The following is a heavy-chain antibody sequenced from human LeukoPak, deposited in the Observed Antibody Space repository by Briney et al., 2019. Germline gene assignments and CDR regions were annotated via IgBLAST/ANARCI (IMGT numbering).Heavy chain of an antibody. J-gene: IGHJ4*02. V-gene: IGHV3-11*01. Sequence: PGGSLRLSCAASGLTFSDYYMSWIRQAPGKGLEWVSYISSSGSTIYYADSVKGRFTISRDNAKNSLYLQMNSLRAEDTAVYYCARVSPIWFGEPQGDYWGQGTLVTVSS. CDR1: GLTFSDYY. CDR3: ARVSPIWFGEPQGDY. CDR2: ISSSGSTI. D-gene: IGHD3-10*01.